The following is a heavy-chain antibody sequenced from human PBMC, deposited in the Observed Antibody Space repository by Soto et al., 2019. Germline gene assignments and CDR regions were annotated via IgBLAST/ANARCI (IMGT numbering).Heavy chain of an antibody. D-gene: IGHD3-3*01. J-gene: IGHJ6*02. Sequence: AGGSLRLSCAASGFTFSSYDMHWVRQATGKGLEWVSAIGTAGDTYYPGSVKGRFAISRENAKNSLYLQMNSLRAGDTAVYYCARALSDFWSGSLPDVWGQGTTVTVSS. CDR3: ARALSDFWSGSLPDV. CDR2: IGTAGDT. V-gene: IGHV3-13*01. CDR1: GFTFSSYD.